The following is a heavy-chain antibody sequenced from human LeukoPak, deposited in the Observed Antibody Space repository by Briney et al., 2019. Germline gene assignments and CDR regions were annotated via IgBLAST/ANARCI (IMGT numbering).Heavy chain of an antibody. CDR2: VTSTGSYI. J-gene: IGHJ6*02. D-gene: IGHD3-10*01. CDR1: GFTFSSYS. CDR3: AREGYYGSGSGNYYYYGMDV. Sequence: GGSLRLSCAASGFTFSSYSMNWVRQAPGKGLEWVSSVTSTGSYIFDADSVKGRFTISRDNAKNSRYLQMNSLRAEDTAVYYCAREGYYGSGSGNYYYYGMDVWGQGTTVTVSS. V-gene: IGHV3-21*01.